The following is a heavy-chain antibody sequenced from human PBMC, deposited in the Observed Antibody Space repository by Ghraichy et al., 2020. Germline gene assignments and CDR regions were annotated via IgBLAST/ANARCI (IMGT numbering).Heavy chain of an antibody. V-gene: IGHV1-18*04. CDR1: GYIFTSYG. CDR2: ISAYNGNT. CDR3: ARKRNYYSMDV. J-gene: IGHJ6*02. Sequence: ASVKVSCKASGYIFTSYGISWVRQAPGQGLEWMGWISAYNGNTKYAQKFQGRVTMTTDTSTSTAYMELRSLRSDDTAVYYCARKRNYYSMDVWGQGTTVTVSS.